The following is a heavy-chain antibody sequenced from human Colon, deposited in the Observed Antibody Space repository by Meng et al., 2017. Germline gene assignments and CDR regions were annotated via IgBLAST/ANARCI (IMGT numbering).Heavy chain of an antibody. Sequence: QMQLRESGPGLVKPSGSLSLTCAVSGVSISTTNWWTWFRQSPGKGLEWIGEIAHTGRTNYNRSLKSRVTVSMDKSKNHFSLNVTSVTAADTAVYYCGTTDINYCPIHYWGQGTLVTVYS. CDR1: GVSISTTNW. CDR2: IAHTGRT. J-gene: IGHJ4*02. CDR3: GTTDINYCPIHY. D-gene: IGHD1/OR15-1a*01. V-gene: IGHV4-4*02.